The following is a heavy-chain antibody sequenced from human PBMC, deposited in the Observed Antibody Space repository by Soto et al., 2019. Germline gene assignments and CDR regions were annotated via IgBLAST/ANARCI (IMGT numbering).Heavy chain of an antibody. V-gene: IGHV1-18*01. CDR2: ISAHNGNT. CDR1: GYGFTTYG. CDR3: ARGRYGDY. Sequence: QVHLVQSGAEVKKPGASVKVSCKGSGYGFTTYGITWVRQAPGQGLEWMAWISAHNGNTNYAQKLQGRVTVTRDTYTSTAYMELRSLRSDDTAVYYCARGRYGDYWGQGALVTFSS. J-gene: IGHJ4*02. D-gene: IGHD1-1*01.